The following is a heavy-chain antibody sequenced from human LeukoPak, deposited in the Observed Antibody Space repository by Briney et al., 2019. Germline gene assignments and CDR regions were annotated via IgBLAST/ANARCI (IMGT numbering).Heavy chain of an antibody. CDR3: AKDCVYYYDSSGPYYFDY. CDR1: GFPFNIYA. Sequence: PGGSLRLSCAASGFPFNIYAMNWVRQAPGKGLEWVSGIRGGGGKTYYADSVKGRFTISRDNSKNTLYLQMDSLRAEDTAVYYCAKDCVYYYDSSGPYYFDYWGQGTLVTVSS. V-gene: IGHV3-23*01. J-gene: IGHJ4*02. CDR2: IRGGGGKT. D-gene: IGHD3-22*01.